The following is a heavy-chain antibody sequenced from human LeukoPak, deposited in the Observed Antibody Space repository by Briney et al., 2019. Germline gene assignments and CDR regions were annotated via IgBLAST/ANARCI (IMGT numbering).Heavy chain of an antibody. CDR2: ISYDGSNK. CDR1: GFTFSSYG. J-gene: IGHJ4*02. Sequence: PGGSLRLSCAASGFTFSSYGMHWVRQAPGKGLEWVAVISYDGSNKYYADSVKGRFTISRDNAKNSLYLQMNSLRAEDTAVYYCARAVATPVMVDYWGQGTLVTVSS. CDR3: ARAVATPVMVDY. D-gene: IGHD2-8*01. V-gene: IGHV3-30*03.